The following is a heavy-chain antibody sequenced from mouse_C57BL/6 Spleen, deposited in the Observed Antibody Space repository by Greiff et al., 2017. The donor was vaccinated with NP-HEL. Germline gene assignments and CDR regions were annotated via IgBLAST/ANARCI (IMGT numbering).Heavy chain of an antibody. CDR3: ARYGGVVARGLWYFDV. J-gene: IGHJ1*03. CDR1: GFTFTDYY. Sequence: EVKLMESGGGLVQPGGSLSLSCAASGFTFTDYYMSWVRQPPGKALEWLGFIRNKANGYTTEYTASVPGRFTISRDNSTSILELQMNALKAGDSATYYCARYGGVVARGLWYFDVWGTGTTVTVSS. V-gene: IGHV7-3*01. CDR2: IRNKANGYTT. D-gene: IGHD1-1*01.